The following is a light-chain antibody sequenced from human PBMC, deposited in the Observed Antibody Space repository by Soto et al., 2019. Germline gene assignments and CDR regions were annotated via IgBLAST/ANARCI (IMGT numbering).Light chain of an antibody. CDR3: SSYTTSSSYV. CDR1: SSDVGAFNY. V-gene: IGLV2-14*01. Sequence: QSVLTQPASVSGSPGQSITISCTGTSSDVGAFNYVSWYQQHPGKAPKLMIYEVRNRPSGISNRFSGSKSGNTASLTISGLQAEDEPDYYCSSYTTSSSYVFGTGTKVTVL. CDR2: EVR. J-gene: IGLJ1*01.